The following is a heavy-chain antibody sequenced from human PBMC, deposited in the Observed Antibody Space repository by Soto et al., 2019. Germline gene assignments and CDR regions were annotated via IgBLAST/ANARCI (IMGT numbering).Heavy chain of an antibody. V-gene: IGHV4-59*01. CDR2: IYSSGST. CDR1: GASISSNY. D-gene: IGHD6-6*01. CDR3: ARRGSSSGFDS. Sequence: PSETLSLTCTVSGASISSNYWSWIRQPPGKGLEWIGYIYSSGSTNYNPSLKSRVTISVDTSKNQFSLRLSSVTAADTAVYYCARRGSSSGFDSWGQGTLVTVSS. J-gene: IGHJ5*01.